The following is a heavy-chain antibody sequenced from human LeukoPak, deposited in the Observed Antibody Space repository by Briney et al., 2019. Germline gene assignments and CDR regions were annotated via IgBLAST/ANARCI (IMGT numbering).Heavy chain of an antibody. CDR3: ARERESGSYRYFDY. V-gene: IGHV1-18*01. CDR2: ISAYNGNT. J-gene: IGHJ4*02. D-gene: IGHD1-26*01. Sequence: ASVKVSCKASGYTFTSYGISWVRQAPGHGLEWMGWISAYNGNTNYAQKFQGRVTITADESTSTAYMELSSLRSEDTAVYYCARERESGSYRYFDYLGQGTLVTVSS. CDR1: GYTFTSYG.